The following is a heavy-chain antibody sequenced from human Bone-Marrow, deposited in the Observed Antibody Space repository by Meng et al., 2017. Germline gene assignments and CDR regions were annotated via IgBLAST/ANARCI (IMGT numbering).Heavy chain of an antibody. Sequence: GGSLRLSCAASGFTFSSYGMHWVRQAPGKGLEWVAVIWYDGSNKYYADSVKGRFTISRDNSKNTLYLQMNSLRAEDTAVYYCARELAAAGILGVYYYYGMDVWGQGTMVTVSS. CDR3: ARELAAAGILGVYYYYGMDV. J-gene: IGHJ6*02. CDR2: IWYDGSNK. V-gene: IGHV3-33*08. D-gene: IGHD6-13*01. CDR1: GFTFSSYG.